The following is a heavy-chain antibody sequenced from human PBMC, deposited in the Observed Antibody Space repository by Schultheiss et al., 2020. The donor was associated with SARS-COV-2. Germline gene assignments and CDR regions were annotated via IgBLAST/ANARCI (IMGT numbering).Heavy chain of an antibody. V-gene: IGHV4-39*01. CDR1: GGSISSSNW. CDR3: ARHVYSSSSFDY. Sequence: SETLSLTCTVSGGSISSSNWWSWVRQPPGKGLEWIGYIYYSGSTYYNPSLKSRVTISVDTSKNQFSLKLSSVTAADTAVYYCARHVYSSSSFDYWGQGTLVTVSS. J-gene: IGHJ4*02. D-gene: IGHD6-6*01. CDR2: IYYSGST.